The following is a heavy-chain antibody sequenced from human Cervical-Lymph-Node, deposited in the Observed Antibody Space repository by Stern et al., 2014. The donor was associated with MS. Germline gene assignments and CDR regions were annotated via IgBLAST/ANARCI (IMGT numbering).Heavy chain of an antibody. D-gene: IGHD2-2*01. V-gene: IGHV5-51*01. J-gene: IGHJ6*02. CDR3: ASRRHCSSTSCSGMDV. Sequence: EVQLVQSGAEVKKPGESLKISCKGSGYSFTSYWIGWVRQMPGKGLEWMGIIYPGDSDTRYSPSFQGQVTISADKSISPAYLQWSSLKASDTAMYYCASRRHCSSTSCSGMDVWGQGTTVTVSS. CDR1: GYSFTSYW. CDR2: IYPGDSDT.